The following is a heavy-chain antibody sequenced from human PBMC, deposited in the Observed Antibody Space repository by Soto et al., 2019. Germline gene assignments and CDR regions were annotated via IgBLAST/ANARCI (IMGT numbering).Heavy chain of an antibody. CDR1: GYTVTTHH. V-gene: IGHV1-46*01. Sequence: QVQLVQSGAEVKKPGASVKVSCKASGYTVTTHHMHWVRQAPGQGLEWMGIINPNDGGTLYAQKFQGRVTMTRDTSTSTVYVELSSLTSEETAVYYCARVAYQSLDNWGQGTLVTVSS. CDR2: INPNDGGT. D-gene: IGHD3-16*01. CDR3: ARVAYQSLDN. J-gene: IGHJ4*02.